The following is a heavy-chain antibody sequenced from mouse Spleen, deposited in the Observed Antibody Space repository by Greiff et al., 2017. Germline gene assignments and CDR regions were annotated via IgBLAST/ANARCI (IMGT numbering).Heavy chain of an antibody. CDR1: GFNIKDYY. J-gene: IGHJ2*01. D-gene: IGHD3-1*01. Sequence: EVQLQQSGAELVRSGASVKLSCTASGFNIKDYYMHWVKQRPEQGLEWIGWIDPENGDTEYAPKFQGKATMTADTSSNTAYLQLSSLTSEDTAVYYCNPQSSGYLYYFDYWGQGTTLTVSS. CDR2: IDPENGDT. CDR3: NPQSSGYLYYFDY. V-gene: IGHV14-4*02.